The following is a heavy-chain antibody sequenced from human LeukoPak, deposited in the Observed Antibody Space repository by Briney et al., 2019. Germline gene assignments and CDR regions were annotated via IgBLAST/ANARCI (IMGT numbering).Heavy chain of an antibody. Sequence: GASVKVSCKPSGYTFTTYDINWVRQATGQGLEWMGWMNPSSGYTGYAQKFQGRVTISRNTSISTAYMELSSLRSEDTAVYYCARGTPDSSGQGAWGQGTMVTVSS. CDR1: GYTFTTYD. J-gene: IGHJ3*01. D-gene: IGHD3-22*01. CDR3: ARGTPDSSGQGA. CDR2: MNPSSGYT. V-gene: IGHV1-8*03.